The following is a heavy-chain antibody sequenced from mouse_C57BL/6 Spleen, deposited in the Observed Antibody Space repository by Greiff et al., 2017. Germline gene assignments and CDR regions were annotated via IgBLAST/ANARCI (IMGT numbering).Heavy chain of an antibody. Sequence: VHLVESGPGLVQPSQSLSITCTVSGFSLTSYGVHWVRQSPGKGLEWLGVIWRGGSTDYNAAFISRLSISKDNSKSQVFFKMNSLQADDTAIYYCAREDYYGSSNLYYYAMDYWGQGTSVTVSS. CDR3: AREDYYGSSNLYYYAMDY. CDR2: IWRGGST. CDR1: GFSLTSYG. V-gene: IGHV2-2*01. D-gene: IGHD1-1*01. J-gene: IGHJ4*01.